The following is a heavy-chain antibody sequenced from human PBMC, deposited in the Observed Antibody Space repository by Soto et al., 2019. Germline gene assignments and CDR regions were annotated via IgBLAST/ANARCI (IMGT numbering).Heavy chain of an antibody. D-gene: IGHD2-8*01. CDR1: GYTFTRYG. CDR3: AKNGQPPYYYYGLDV. J-gene: IGHJ6*02. V-gene: IGHV1-18*01. Sequence: GASVKVSCKASGYTFTRYGISSVRPAPGQGLEWMGWISGYNGDTNYAQKFQDRVSMTIDTSTGTAYMELRSLTSDDTAIYYCAKNGQPPYYYYGLDVWGQGTKVTVSS. CDR2: ISGYNGDT.